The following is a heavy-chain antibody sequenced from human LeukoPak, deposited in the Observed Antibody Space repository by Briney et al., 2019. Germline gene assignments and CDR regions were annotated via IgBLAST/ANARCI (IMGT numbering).Heavy chain of an antibody. Sequence: PGGSLRLSCAASGFTFSTYAMNWVRQAPGKGLEWVSSISSSSSYIYYADSVKGRFTISRDNAKNSLYLQMNSLRAEDTAVYYYARVGGSGSRAYYYYYYMDVWGKGTTVTVSS. CDR1: GFTFSTYA. J-gene: IGHJ6*03. D-gene: IGHD3-10*01. CDR3: ARVGGSGSRAYYYYYYMDV. V-gene: IGHV3-21*01. CDR2: ISSSSSYI.